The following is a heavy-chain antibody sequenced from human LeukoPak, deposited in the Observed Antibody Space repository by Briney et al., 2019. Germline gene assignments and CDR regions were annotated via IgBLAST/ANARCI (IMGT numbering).Heavy chain of an antibody. V-gene: IGHV4-39*01. CDR2: IYYSGST. J-gene: IGHJ4*02. D-gene: IGHD6-19*01. Sequence: PSETLSLTCTVSGGSISSSSYYWGWIRQPPGKGLEWIGSIYYSGSTYYNPSLKSRVTISVDTSKNQFSLKLSSVTAADTAVYYCATTITGYSSAWLDYWGQGTLVTVSS. CDR3: ATTITGYSSAWLDY. CDR1: GGSISSSSYY.